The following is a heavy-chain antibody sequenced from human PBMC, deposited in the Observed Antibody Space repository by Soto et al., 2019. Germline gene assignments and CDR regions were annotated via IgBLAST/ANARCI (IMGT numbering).Heavy chain of an antibody. V-gene: IGHV3-15*01. CDR3: TTDPRDYYDILTGYYQWPFDY. CDR2: IKSKTDGGTT. J-gene: IGHJ4*02. Sequence: GGSLRLSCAASGFSFSNAWMSWVRQAAGKGLEWVGRIKSKTDGGTTDYAAPVKGRFTISRDDSKNTLYLQMNSLKTEDTAVYYCTTDPRDYYDILTGYYQWPFDYWGQGTLVTVSS. D-gene: IGHD3-9*01. CDR1: GFSFSNAW.